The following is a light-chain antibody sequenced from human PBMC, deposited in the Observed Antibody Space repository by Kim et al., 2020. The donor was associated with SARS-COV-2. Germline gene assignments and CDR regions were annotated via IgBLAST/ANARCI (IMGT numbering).Light chain of an antibody. J-gene: IGKJ3*01. CDR2: AAS. CDR1: QGISDY. Sequence: DIQMTQSPSSLSASVGDRVTITCRASQGISDYLAWYQQKPGKVPKLLIYAASTLHSGVPSRFSGSGSGTDFTLTISSLQPEDVATYYCFSFTFGPGTKVDI. V-gene: IGKV1-27*01. CDR3: FSFT.